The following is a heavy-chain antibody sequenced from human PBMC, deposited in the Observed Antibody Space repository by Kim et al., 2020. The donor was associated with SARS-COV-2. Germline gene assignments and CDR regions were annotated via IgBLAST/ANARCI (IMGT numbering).Heavy chain of an antibody. J-gene: IGHJ4*02. CDR3: TTTPQAVVTPLGKEDDY. CDR1: GFTFSNAW. Sequence: GGSLRLSCAASGFTFSNAWMSWVRQAPGKGLEWVGRIKSKTDGGTTDYAAPVKGRFTISRDDSKNTLYLQMNSLKTEDTAVYYCTTTPQAVVTPLGKEDDYWGQGTLVTVSS. CDR2: IKSKTDGGTT. D-gene: IGHD2-21*02. V-gene: IGHV3-15*01.